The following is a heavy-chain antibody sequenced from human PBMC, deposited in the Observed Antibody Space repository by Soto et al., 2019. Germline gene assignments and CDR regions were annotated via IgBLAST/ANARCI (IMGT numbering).Heavy chain of an antibody. V-gene: IGHV3-23*01. D-gene: IGHD2-8*01. J-gene: IGHJ4*02. CDR3: VSWVSAHFDY. CDR1: GXTFRNHS. Sequence: GSLRLSCTTSGXTFRNHSMTWVRQAPDKGLEWVSTISDSGVNTHYADSVKGLFTISIDNSRNTLYLQMNGLRGEDTAVYYCVSWVSAHFDYWGQGTVGTVSS. CDR2: ISDSGVNT.